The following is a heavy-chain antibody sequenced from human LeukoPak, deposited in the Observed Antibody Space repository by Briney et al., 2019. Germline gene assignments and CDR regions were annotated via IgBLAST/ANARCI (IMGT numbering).Heavy chain of an antibody. D-gene: IGHD3-22*01. V-gene: IGHV3-23*01. CDR1: GFTFSSYA. CDR2: IGGSGAST. Sequence: GGALRLSRAASGFTFSSYAMTWVRPARGKRVEGVASIGGSGASTYFADTLKGRFTVSRDDSKNTFYLQLNSLRDEDTAIYYCAKADQTIVVVMVDYWGQGTLVTVSS. J-gene: IGHJ4*02. CDR3: AKADQTIVVVMVDY.